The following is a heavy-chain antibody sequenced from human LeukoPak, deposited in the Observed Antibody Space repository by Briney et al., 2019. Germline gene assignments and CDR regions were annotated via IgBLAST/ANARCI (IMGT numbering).Heavy chain of an antibody. CDR1: GFTFGDYA. J-gene: IGHJ4*02. Sequence: PGRSLRLSCTASGFTFGDYAMTWVRQAPGKGLEWVGHIRSKTFGGTTEYAASVKGRFTISRDDSKSIAYLQMNSLKTEDTAVYYCTRSITPIVLWGQGTLVTVSS. V-gene: IGHV3-49*04. CDR2: IRSKTFGGTT. D-gene: IGHD3-22*01. CDR3: TRSITPIVL.